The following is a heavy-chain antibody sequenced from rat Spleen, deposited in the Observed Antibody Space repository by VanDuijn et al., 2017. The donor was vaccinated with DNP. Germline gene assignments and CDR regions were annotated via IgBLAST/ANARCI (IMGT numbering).Heavy chain of an antibody. J-gene: IGHJ3*01. CDR2: MSGAGAT. V-gene: IGHV2-6*01. Sequence: QVQLRGSGPGLVQPSQTLSLPCTVAGFSLTDYNVNWVRQPPGKGLEWIAAMSGAGATFYNSALKSRLSFSSDPSRSQVFLHMDSLRSEDTATYYCATASLAYWGRGTLVTVSS. CDR1: GFSLTDYN. CDR3: ATASLAY.